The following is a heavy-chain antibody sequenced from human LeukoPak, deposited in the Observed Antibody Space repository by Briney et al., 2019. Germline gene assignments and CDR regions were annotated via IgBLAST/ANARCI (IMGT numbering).Heavy chain of an antibody. D-gene: IGHD3-9*01. Sequence: GGSLRLSCVASGFSITNYWMSWVRQAPGKGLEWVAKIRQGGGEKYYVDSVKGRFTISRDNAKNSLYLQMNSLRAEDTAVYYCARDSPDPLLRYFDWLLAHRGAFDIWGQGTMVTVSS. CDR2: IRQGGGEK. CDR1: GFSITNYW. J-gene: IGHJ3*02. V-gene: IGHV3-7*01. CDR3: ARDSPDPLLRYFDWLLAHRGAFDI.